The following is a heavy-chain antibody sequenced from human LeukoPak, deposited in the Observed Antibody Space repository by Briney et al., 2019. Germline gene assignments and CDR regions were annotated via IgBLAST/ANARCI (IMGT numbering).Heavy chain of an antibody. V-gene: IGHV4-34*01. D-gene: IGHD4-11*01. CDR1: GGSFSGYY. CDR2: INHSGST. CDR3: ARVGYSNDGGDY. Sequence: PSETLSLTCAVYGGSFSGYYWSWIRQPPGKGLEWIGEINHSGSTNYNPSLKSRVTISVDTSKNQFSLKLSSVTAADTGVYYCARVGYSNDGGDYWGQGTLVTVSS. J-gene: IGHJ4*02.